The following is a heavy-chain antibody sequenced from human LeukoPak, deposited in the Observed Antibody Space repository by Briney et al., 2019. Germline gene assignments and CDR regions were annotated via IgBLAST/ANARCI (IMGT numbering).Heavy chain of an antibody. Sequence: ASVKVSCKASGYTCTGYFMHWVRQAPGQGLEWMGRINPNSGGTNYAQKFQGRVTMTRDTSISTAYMELSRLRSDDTAVYYCARRVVRGNWFDPWGQGTLVTVSS. V-gene: IGHV1-2*06. CDR2: INPNSGGT. J-gene: IGHJ5*02. CDR1: GYTCTGYF. CDR3: ARRVVRGNWFDP. D-gene: IGHD4-23*01.